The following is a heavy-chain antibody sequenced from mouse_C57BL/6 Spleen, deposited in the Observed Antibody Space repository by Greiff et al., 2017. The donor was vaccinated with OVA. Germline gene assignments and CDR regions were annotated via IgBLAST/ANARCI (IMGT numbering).Heavy chain of an antibody. CDR3: ARYAGYFDV. CDR1: GFTFTDYY. V-gene: IGHV7-3*01. J-gene: IGHJ1*03. CDR2: IRNKANGYTT. Sequence: EVMLVESGGGLVQPGGSLSLSCAASGFTFTDYYMSWVRQPPGKALEWLGFIRNKANGYTTEYSASVKGRFTISRDNSQSNLYLQMNALRAEDSATYYCARYAGYFDVWGTGTTVTVSS.